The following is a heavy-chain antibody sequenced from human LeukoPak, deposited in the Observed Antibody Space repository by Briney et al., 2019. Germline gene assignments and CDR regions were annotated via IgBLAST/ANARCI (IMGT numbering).Heavy chain of an antibody. V-gene: IGHV1-69*06. CDR2: IIPIFNTA. D-gene: IGHD5-24*01. CDR3: ARGDRDGYNLYYFDY. CDR1: GGTFSSYA. Sequence: SVKVSCKASGGTFSSYAISWVRQAPGQGLEWMGGIIPIFNTANYAHKFQGRVTITADRSTSTAYMELGSLKSEDTAVYYCARGDRDGYNLYYFDYWGQGTLVTVSS. J-gene: IGHJ4*02.